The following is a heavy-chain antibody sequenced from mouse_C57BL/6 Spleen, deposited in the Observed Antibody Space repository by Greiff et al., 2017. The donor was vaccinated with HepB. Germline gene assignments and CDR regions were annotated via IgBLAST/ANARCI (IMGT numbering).Heavy chain of an antibody. D-gene: IGHD1-2*01. CDR3: ARFDFMYYFDY. J-gene: IGHJ2*01. V-gene: IGHV7-3*01. CDR1: GFTFTDYY. CDR2: IRNKANGYTT. Sequence: EVNLVESGGGLVQPGGSLSLSCAASGFTFTDYYMSWVRQPPGKALEWLGFIRNKANGYTTEYSASVKGRFTISRDNSQSILYLQMNALRAEDSATYYCARFDFMYYFDYWGQGTTLTVSS.